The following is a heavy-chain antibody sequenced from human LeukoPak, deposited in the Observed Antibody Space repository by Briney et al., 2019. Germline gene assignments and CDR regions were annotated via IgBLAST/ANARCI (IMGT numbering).Heavy chain of an antibody. V-gene: IGHV4-59*01. CDR1: GGSISSYY. CDR3: ARNGRGYSSSGYDY. Sequence: SETLSLTCTVSGGSISSYYWSWIRQPPGKGLEWIGYIYYSGSTNYNPSLKSRVTISVDTSKNQFSLKLSSVTAADTAVYYCARNGRGYSSSGYDYWGQGTLVTVSS. J-gene: IGHJ4*02. D-gene: IGHD6-13*01. CDR2: IYYSGST.